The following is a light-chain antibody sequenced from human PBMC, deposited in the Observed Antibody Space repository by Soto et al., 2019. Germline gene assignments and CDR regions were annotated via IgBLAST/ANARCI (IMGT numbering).Light chain of an antibody. CDR1: SSVVGGYNY. CDR3: NSYTSSSTPYV. Sequence: QSALTQPASGSGSPGQSITISCTGTSSVVGGYNYGSWYQLHPGKAPKLMIYDVRNRPSGVSNRFSGSKSGNTAYLTISGLQAEYHAHNDSNSYTSSSTPYVFGTGTKLTVL. V-gene: IGLV2-14*01. CDR2: DVR. J-gene: IGLJ1*01.